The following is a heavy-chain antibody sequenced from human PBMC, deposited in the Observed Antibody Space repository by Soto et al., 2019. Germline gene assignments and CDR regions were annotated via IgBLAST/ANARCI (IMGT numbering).Heavy chain of an antibody. CDR1: GFTFSSYA. J-gene: IGHJ2*01. CDR2: ISYDGSNK. V-gene: IGHV3-30-3*01. Sequence: QVQLVESGGGVVQPGRSLRLSCAASGFTFSSYAMHWVRQAPGKGLEWVAVISYDGSNKYYADSVKGRFTISRDTSKNTLYLQMNSLRAEDTAVYYCARGAVVYSIQGYFDLWGRGTLVTVSS. CDR3: ARGAVVYSIQGYFDL. D-gene: IGHD2-8*02.